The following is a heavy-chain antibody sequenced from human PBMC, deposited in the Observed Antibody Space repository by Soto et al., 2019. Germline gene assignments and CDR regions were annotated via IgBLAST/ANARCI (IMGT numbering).Heavy chain of an antibody. J-gene: IGHJ3*02. CDR1: GFTFSSYA. Sequence: GGSLRLSCAASGFTFSSYAMSWVRQAPGKGLEWVSAISGSGGSTYYADSVKGRFTITRDNSKNTLYLQMNSLRAEDTAVYYCAKAPGDSDDAFDIWGQGTMVTVSS. CDR2: ISGSGGST. V-gene: IGHV3-23*01. D-gene: IGHD2-21*02. CDR3: AKAPGDSDDAFDI.